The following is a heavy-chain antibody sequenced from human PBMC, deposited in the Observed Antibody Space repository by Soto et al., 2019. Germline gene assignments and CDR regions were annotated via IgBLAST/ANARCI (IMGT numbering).Heavy chain of an antibody. D-gene: IGHD3-16*02. CDR3: ARGRGYDYIWGSYRFYFHY. CDR2: INHSGST. J-gene: IGHJ4*02. Sequence: SETLSLTCAVYGGSFSGYYWSWIRQPPGKGLEWIGEINHSGSTNYNPSLKSRVTISVDTSKNQFSLKLSSVTAADTAVYYCARGRGYDYIWGSYRFYFHYWGQGTLVTVSS. V-gene: IGHV4-34*01. CDR1: GGSFSGYY.